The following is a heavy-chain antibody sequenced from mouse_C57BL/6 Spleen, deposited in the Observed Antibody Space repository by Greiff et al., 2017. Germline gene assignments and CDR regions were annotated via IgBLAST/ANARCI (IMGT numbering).Heavy chain of an antibody. CDR1: GFTFSSYT. D-gene: IGHD1-1*01. CDR2: ISGGGGNT. J-gene: IGHJ1*03. V-gene: IGHV5-9*01. Sequence: EVMLVESGGGLVKPGGSLKLSCAASGFTFSSYTMSWVRQTPEKRLEWVATISGGGGNTYYPDSVKGRFTISRDNAKNTLYLQMSSLRSYDTALYYCARQDYYGSSYDWYVDVWGTGTTVTVSS. CDR3: ARQDYYGSSYDWYVDV.